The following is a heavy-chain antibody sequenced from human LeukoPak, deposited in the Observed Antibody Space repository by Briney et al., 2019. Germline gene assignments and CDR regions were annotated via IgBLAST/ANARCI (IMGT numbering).Heavy chain of an antibody. D-gene: IGHD3-10*01. CDR3: AGAGYYYGSGSYNSFDY. CDR2: IIPIFGTA. Sequence: GASVKVSCKASGYTFTDYYMHWVRQAPGQGLEWMGGIIPIFGTANYAQKFQGRVTITADESTSTAYMELSSLRSEDTAVYYCAGAGYYYGSGSYNSFDYWGQGTLVTVSS. CDR1: GYTFTDYY. J-gene: IGHJ4*02. V-gene: IGHV1-69*13.